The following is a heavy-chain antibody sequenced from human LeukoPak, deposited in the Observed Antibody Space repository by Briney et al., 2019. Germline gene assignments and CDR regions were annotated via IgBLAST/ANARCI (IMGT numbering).Heavy chain of an antibody. CDR3: ARDQTGGGGMDV. Sequence: SETLSLTCTVSGGSISSGGYYWSWIRQHPGKGLEWIGYIYYSGSTNYNPSLKSRVTISVDTSKNQFSLKLSSVTAADTAVYYCARDQTGGGGMDVWGQGTTVTVSS. CDR2: IYYSGST. CDR1: GGSISSGGYY. D-gene: IGHD1-26*01. V-gene: IGHV4-61*08. J-gene: IGHJ6*02.